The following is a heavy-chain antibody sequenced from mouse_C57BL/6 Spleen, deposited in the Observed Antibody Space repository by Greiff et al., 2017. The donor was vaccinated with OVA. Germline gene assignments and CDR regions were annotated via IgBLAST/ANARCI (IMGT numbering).Heavy chain of an antibody. J-gene: IGHJ1*03. V-gene: IGHV1-52*01. CDR2: IDPSDSET. Sequence: QVQLQQSGTELVKPGASVKLSCKASGYTFTSYWMHWVKQRPIQGLEWIGNIDPSDSETHYNQKFKDKATLTVDKSSSTAYMQLSSLTSEDSAVYYCARVVAYPYWYFDVWGTGTTVTVSS. D-gene: IGHD1-1*01. CDR1: GYTFTSYW. CDR3: ARVVAYPYWYFDV.